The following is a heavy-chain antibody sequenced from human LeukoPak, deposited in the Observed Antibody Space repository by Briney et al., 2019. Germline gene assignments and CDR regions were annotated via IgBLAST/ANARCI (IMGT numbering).Heavy chain of an antibody. CDR3: AKSAAAMVSRGDY. CDR1: GFTFSSYA. D-gene: IGHD5-18*01. Sequence: GGSVRLSCAASGFTFSSYAMSWVREAPGKGLEWVSAISGSGGSTYYADSVKGRFTISRDNSKNTLYLQMNSLRAEDTAVYYCAKSAAAMVSRGDYWGQGTLVTVSS. CDR2: ISGSGGST. J-gene: IGHJ4*02. V-gene: IGHV3-23*01.